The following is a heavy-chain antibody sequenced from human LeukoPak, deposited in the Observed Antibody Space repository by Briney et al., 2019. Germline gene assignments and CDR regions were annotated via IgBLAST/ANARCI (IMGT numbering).Heavy chain of an antibody. Sequence: SETLSLTCTVSGGSISGFFWSWVRQPAGKGLEWVGRIYATGTTNYHPPLKSRVTMSVDKSKNQFSLNLTSVTAADTAVYYCTREGGGSNRCLDWGQGTLVTVSS. CDR3: TREGGGSNRCLD. D-gene: IGHD3-16*02. CDR2: IYATGTT. V-gene: IGHV4-4*07. CDR1: GGSISGFF. J-gene: IGHJ1*01.